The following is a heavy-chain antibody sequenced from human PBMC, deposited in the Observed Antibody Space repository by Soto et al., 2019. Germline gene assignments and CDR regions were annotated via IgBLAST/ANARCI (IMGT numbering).Heavy chain of an antibody. V-gene: IGHV3-15*01. CDR2: IKSKSDGETT. D-gene: IGHD1-7*01. CDR1: GFTFREAW. CDR3: VTAGSELYYYYYGMDV. J-gene: IGHJ6*02. Sequence: GGSLRLSCAASGFTFREAWMSWVRQAPGKGLEWVGRIKSKSDGETTDYAAPVKGRFIISRDDSEKTLHLQMSSLKAEDSAIYYCVTAGSELYYYYYGMDVWGQGTTVTVYS.